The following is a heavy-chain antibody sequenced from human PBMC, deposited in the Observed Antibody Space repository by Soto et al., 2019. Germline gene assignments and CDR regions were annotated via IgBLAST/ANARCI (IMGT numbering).Heavy chain of an antibody. V-gene: IGHV4-59*01. D-gene: IGHD1-1*01. J-gene: IGHJ4*02. CDR1: GGFI. CDR2: IYNSGRY. CDR3: ARTLPNRQLFDS. Sequence: SETLSLTCTVSGGFIWGWIRQSPDKGLEWIGYIYNSGRYNYNPSLASRLTISIDTSKNQFSLRLASVTAADTAVYYCARTLPNRQLFDSWSQGTLVTVSS.